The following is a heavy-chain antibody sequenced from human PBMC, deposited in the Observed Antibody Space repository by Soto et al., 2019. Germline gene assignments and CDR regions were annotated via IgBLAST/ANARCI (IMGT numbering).Heavy chain of an antibody. CDR1: GFTFSSYA. V-gene: IGHV3-74*02. CDR3: GAGYAFDY. CDR2: INSDGSST. D-gene: IGHD5-12*01. J-gene: IGHJ4*02. Sequence: EVQLLESGGGLVQPGGSLRLSCAASGFTFSSYAMSWVRQAPGKGLEWVSRINSDGSSTSYADSVKGRFTISRDNAKNTLYLQMNSLRAEDTAVYYCGAGYAFDYWGQGNLVTVSS.